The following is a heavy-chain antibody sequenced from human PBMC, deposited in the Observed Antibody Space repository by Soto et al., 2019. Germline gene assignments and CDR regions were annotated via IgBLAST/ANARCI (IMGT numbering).Heavy chain of an antibody. CDR3: AKWPYDSSGYVYYFDY. V-gene: IGHV3-23*01. D-gene: IGHD3-22*01. Sequence: GGSLRLSCAASGFTFSSYAMSWGRQAPGKGLEWVLAISGSGGSPYYADSVKGRFTISRDNSKNTLYLKMNSLRAEDTAVYYCAKWPYDSSGYVYYFDYWGQGTLVTVSS. CDR1: GFTFSSYA. J-gene: IGHJ4*02. CDR2: ISGSGGSP.